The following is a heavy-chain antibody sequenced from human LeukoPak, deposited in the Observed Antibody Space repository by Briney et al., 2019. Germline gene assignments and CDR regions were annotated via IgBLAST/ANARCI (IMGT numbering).Heavy chain of an antibody. J-gene: IGHJ4*02. CDR2: IIPIFGTA. CDR3: ARGVVGATTGAYSFDY. D-gene: IGHD1-26*01. Sequence: ASVKVSCKASGGTFSSYAISWVRQAPGQGLEWMGGIIPIFGTANYAQKFQGRVTITADESTSTAYMELSSLRSEDTAVYYCARGVVGATTGAYSFDYWGRGTLVTVSS. V-gene: IGHV1-69*13. CDR1: GGTFSSYA.